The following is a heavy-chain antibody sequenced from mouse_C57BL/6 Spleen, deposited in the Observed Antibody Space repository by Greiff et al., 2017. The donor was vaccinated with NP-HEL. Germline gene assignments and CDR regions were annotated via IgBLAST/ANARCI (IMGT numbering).Heavy chain of an antibody. CDR2: INPNNGGT. CDR3: ASSSTVV. D-gene: IGHD1-1*01. V-gene: IGHV1-26*01. CDR1: GYTFTDYY. Sequence: EVQLQQSGPELVKPGASVKISCKASGYTFTDYYMNWVKQSHGKSLEWIGDINPNNGGTSYNQKFKGKATLTVDKSSSTAYMELRSLTSEDSAVYYCASSSTVVWGQGTSVTVSS. J-gene: IGHJ4*01.